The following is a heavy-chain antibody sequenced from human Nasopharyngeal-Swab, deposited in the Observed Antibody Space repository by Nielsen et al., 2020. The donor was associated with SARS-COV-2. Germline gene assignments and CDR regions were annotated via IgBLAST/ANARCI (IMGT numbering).Heavy chain of an antibody. D-gene: IGHD3-9*01. V-gene: IGHV3-30-3*01. CDR3: ARKADWSLYYHYMDV. CDR1: GFTFSSYA. Sequence: GESLKISCAASGFTFSSYAMHWVRQAPGKGLEWVAVISYDGSNKYYADSVKGRFTISRDNSKNTLYLQMNSLRAEDTAVYYCARKADWSLYYHYMDVWGKGTTVTVSS. J-gene: IGHJ6*03. CDR2: ISYDGSNK.